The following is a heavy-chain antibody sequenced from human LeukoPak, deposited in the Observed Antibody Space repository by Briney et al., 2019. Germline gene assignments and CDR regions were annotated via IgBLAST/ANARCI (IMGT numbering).Heavy chain of an antibody. D-gene: IGHD3-9*01. V-gene: IGHV3-21*01. CDR3: ARTYYDILTGYNPYFDY. J-gene: IGHJ4*02. Sequence: GGSLRLSCAASGFTFNTYTMNWVRQAPGKGLEWVSSITASSSAIYSADSVKGRFTISRDNAKNFLYLQMNSLRAEDTAVYYCARTYYDILTGYNPYFDYWGQGILVTVSS. CDR1: GFTFNTYT. CDR2: ITASSSAI.